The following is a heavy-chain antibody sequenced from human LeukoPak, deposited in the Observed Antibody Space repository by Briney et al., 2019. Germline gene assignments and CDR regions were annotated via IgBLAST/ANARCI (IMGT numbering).Heavy chain of an antibody. J-gene: IGHJ3*02. Sequence: LSGGSLRLSCAATGFTFDDYAMHWVRQATGKGLEWVSGISWNSGSIGYADSVKGRFTISRDNAKNSLYLQMNSLRAEDMALYYCAKDSVFGAIDIWGQGTMVTVSS. CDR1: GFTFDDYA. CDR3: AKDSVFGAIDI. CDR2: ISWNSGSI. V-gene: IGHV3-9*03. D-gene: IGHD3-3*01.